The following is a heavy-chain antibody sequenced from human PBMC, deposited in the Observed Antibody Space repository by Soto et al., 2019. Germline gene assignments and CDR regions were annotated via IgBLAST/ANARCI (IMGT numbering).Heavy chain of an antibody. CDR2: ISAYNGNT. Sequence: GASVKVSCKASGYTFTSYGISWVRQAPGQGLEWMGWISAYNGNTNYAQKLQGRVTMTTDTSTSTAYMELRSLRSDDTAVYYCARGGSYDFWSGYSHPDYWGQGTLVTVSS. J-gene: IGHJ4*02. V-gene: IGHV1-18*01. D-gene: IGHD3-3*01. CDR3: ARGGSYDFWSGYSHPDY. CDR1: GYTFTSYG.